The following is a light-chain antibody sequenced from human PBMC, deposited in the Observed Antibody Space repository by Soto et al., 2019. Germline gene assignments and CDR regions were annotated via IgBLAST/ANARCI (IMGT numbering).Light chain of an antibody. CDR1: TGAVTSGHY. J-gene: IGLJ2*01. CDR2: DTT. CDR3: LLSYTRARHVV. V-gene: IGLV7-46*01. Sequence: AVVTHEPSLTVSPGGTVTLTCGSSTGAVTSGHYPYWFQQKPGQAPRTLIYDTTKKHSWTPARFSGSLLGGKAALTLTGAQPEDEAEYYCLLSYTRARHVVFGGGTKVTVL.